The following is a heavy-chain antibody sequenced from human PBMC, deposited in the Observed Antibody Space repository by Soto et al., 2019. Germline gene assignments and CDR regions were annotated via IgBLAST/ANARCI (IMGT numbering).Heavy chain of an antibody. D-gene: IGHD3-16*01. Sequence: GESLKISCTVSGYSFTRYWIGWVRQMPGKGLEWMGIIYPGDSDTRYSPSFQGQVTISADKSISTAYLQWSSLKASDTAMYYCASSYEGEYYYYGMDVWGQGTTVTVSS. CDR3: ASSYEGEYYYYGMDV. J-gene: IGHJ6*02. CDR2: IYPGDSDT. V-gene: IGHV5-51*01. CDR1: GYSFTRYW.